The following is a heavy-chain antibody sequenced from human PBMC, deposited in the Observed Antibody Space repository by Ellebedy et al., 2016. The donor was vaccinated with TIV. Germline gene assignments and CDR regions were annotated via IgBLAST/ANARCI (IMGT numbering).Heavy chain of an antibody. CDR3: ERVRGNYAYGMDV. CDR2: IGTTGNTV. Sequence: PGGSLRLSCAASGLTFSSHSMNWVRQAPGKGLEWVSCIGTTGNTVYYADSVKGRFTISRDNAMNSLYLEMNSLRDEDKAVYYCERVRGNYAYGMDVWGQGTTVTVSS. J-gene: IGHJ6*02. D-gene: IGHD3-16*01. V-gene: IGHV3-48*02. CDR1: GLTFSSHS.